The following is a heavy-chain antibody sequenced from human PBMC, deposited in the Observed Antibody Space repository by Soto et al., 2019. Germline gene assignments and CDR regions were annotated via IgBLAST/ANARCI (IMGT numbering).Heavy chain of an antibody. V-gene: IGHV3-48*02. CDR2: ITSTSVTM. CDR1: GFTFSTHS. Sequence: DVQLVESGGGLVQPGGSLRLSCAASGFTFSTHSMNWVRQAPGKGLEWISYITSTSVTMYADSVKGRFTISGDNAKNSLYLQMNSLRDEDTAVYFCVGEVGFQLIYWGQGTLVTVSS. CDR3: VGEVGFQLIY. J-gene: IGHJ4*02. D-gene: IGHD1-1*01.